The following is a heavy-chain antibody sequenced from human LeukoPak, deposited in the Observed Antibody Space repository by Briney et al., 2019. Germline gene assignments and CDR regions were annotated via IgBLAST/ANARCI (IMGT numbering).Heavy chain of an antibody. D-gene: IGHD3-10*01. V-gene: IGHV4-59*01. Sequence: PSETLSLTCSVSGGSISSYYWSWIRQPPGKGLEWIGYIYYSGSTNSNPSLKSRVTISVDTSKNQFSLKLSSVTAADTAVYYCARDLRRRGFDYWGQGTLVTVSS. CDR3: ARDLRRRGFDY. J-gene: IGHJ4*02. CDR2: IYYSGST. CDR1: GGSISSYY.